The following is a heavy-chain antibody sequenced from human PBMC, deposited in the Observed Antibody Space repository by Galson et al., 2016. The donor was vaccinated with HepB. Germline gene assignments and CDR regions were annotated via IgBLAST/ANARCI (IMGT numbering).Heavy chain of an antibody. CDR3: AREWGLGGYFDY. CDR1: GFTFATYP. J-gene: IGHJ4*02. CDR2: IRGSGGGI. V-gene: IGHV3-23*01. Sequence: SLRLSCAGSGFTFATYPMSWVRQAPGKGLEWVSGIRGSGGGIDYADSVRARFTISRDKSKTTVYLQMDGLSAEDTAVYYCAREWGLGGYFDYWGQGTLVTVSS. D-gene: IGHD7-27*01.